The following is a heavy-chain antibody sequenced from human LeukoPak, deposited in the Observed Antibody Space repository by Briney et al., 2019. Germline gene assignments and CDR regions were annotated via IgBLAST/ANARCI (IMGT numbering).Heavy chain of an antibody. CDR1: GHSFSAFY. V-gene: IGHV1-46*01. Sequence: GASVKVSCKASGHSFSAFYMHWVRQAPGQGLEWMGIINPSGGSTSYAQKFQGRVTMTRDTSTSTVYMELSSLRSEDTAVYYCARDYWNDDAFDIWGQGTMVTVSS. D-gene: IGHD1-1*01. CDR2: INPSGGST. J-gene: IGHJ3*02. CDR3: ARDYWNDDAFDI.